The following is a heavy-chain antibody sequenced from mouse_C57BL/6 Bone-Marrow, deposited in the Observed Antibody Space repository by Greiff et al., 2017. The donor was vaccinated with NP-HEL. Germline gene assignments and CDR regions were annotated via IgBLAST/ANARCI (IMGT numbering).Heavy chain of an antibody. V-gene: IGHV3-6*01. CDR1: GYSITSGYY. D-gene: IGHD1-1*02. CDR3: ARGRLWEHGAMDY. Sequence: EVQLQESGPGLVKPSQSLSLTCSVTGYSITSGYYWNWIRQFPGNKLEWMGYISYDGSNNSNPSLKNRISSTRDTSKKQFFLKLKSVTTEDTATYYCARGRLWEHGAMDYWGQGTSVTVSS. J-gene: IGHJ4*01. CDR2: ISYDGSN.